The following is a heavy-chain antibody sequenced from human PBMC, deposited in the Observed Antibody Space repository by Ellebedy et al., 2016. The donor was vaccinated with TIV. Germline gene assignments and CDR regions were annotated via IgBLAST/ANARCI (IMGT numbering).Heavy chain of an antibody. CDR3: ARGMTNHYFDY. CDR2: ISYDGSNE. CDR1: GFTFSSYG. Sequence: GESLKISCAASGFTFSSYGMHWVRQAPGKGLEWVAIISYDGSNEVYADSVKGRFTISRDNSKNTLSRQLNSLRAYDTAVYYGARGMTNHYFDYWGQGTLVTVSS. D-gene: IGHD4-11*01. V-gene: IGHV3-30*03. J-gene: IGHJ4*02.